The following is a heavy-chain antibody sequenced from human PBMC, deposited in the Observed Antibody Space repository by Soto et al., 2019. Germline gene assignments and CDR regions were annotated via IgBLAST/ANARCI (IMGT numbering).Heavy chain of an antibody. D-gene: IGHD7-27*01. CDR1: GYTFTGYY. Sequence: ASVKVSCKASGYTFTGYYMHWVRQAPGQGLEWMGWINPNSGGTNYAQKFQGWVTMTRDTSISTAYMELSRLRSDDTAVYYCARGDPGPQLGNFDYWGQGTLVTVSS. J-gene: IGHJ4*02. CDR2: INPNSGGT. V-gene: IGHV1-2*04. CDR3: ARGDPGPQLGNFDY.